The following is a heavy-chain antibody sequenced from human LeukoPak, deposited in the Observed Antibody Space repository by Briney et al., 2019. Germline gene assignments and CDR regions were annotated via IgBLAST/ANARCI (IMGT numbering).Heavy chain of an antibody. Sequence: SETLSLTCAVYGGSLSGYYWSWIRQPPGKGLEWIGEINHSGSTNYNPSLKSRVTISVDRSKNQFSLKLSSVTAADTAVYYCARERRDCTNGVCLNWFDPWGQGTLVTVSS. CDR1: GGSLSGYY. CDR2: INHSGST. CDR3: ARERRDCTNGVCLNWFDP. V-gene: IGHV4-34*01. J-gene: IGHJ5*02. D-gene: IGHD2-8*01.